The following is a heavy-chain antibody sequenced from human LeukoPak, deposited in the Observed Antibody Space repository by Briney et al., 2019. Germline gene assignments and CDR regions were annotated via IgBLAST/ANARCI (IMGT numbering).Heavy chain of an antibody. CDR2: MKPDGSEK. CDR1: GFTFDTSW. CDR3: AKFANPGY. V-gene: IGHV3-7*01. J-gene: IGHJ4*02. D-gene: IGHD6-13*01. Sequence: GGSLRLSCSASGFTFDTSWMHGAARAQGKGLQWVANMKPDGSEKYYVDSVKGRFTISRDNAKNSLYLQMNSLRAEDTAVYYCAKFANPGYWGQGTLVAVSS.